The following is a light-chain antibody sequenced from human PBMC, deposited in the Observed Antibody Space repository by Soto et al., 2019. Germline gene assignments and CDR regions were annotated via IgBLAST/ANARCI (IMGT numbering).Light chain of an antibody. CDR1: ESFSDSY. CDR3: QQYDRSPWP. J-gene: IGKJ1*01. Sequence: EIVLTQSPGTLSLSPGERATLFCRARESFSDSYVAWYQQKPGQAPRLLIYGASSTAIGIPDRFSGTGSGTEFTLTISSLEREDFAVYYWQQYDRSPWPCGQGTKVEIK. CDR2: GAS. V-gene: IGKV3-20*01.